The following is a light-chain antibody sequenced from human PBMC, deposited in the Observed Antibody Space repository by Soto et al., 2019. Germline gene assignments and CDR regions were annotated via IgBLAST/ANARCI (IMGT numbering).Light chain of an antibody. CDR2: GAS. V-gene: IGKV3-15*01. CDR3: QQYNNWPTWT. Sequence: EIVMTQSPATLSVSPGERATLSCSASQSVSSNLAWYQQKPGQAPRLLIYGASTRATGIPARFSGSGSGTKFTLTISSLQSEDFAVYYCQQYNNWPTWTFGQGTKVDIK. J-gene: IGKJ1*01. CDR1: QSVSSN.